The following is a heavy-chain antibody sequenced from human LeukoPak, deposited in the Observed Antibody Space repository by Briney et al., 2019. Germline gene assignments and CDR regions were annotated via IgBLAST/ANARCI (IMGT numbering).Heavy chain of an antibody. CDR2: IKQDGSKK. J-gene: IGHJ4*02. Sequence: GGSLRLSCAASGSASGFIFSNYWMNWVRQAPGKGLEWVANIKQDGSKKYYADSVKGRFTISRDNAKNSLYLQMNGLRAEDAAVDYCTSGERVDYWGQGTLVTVSS. CDR1: GFIFSNYW. V-gene: IGHV3-7*01. D-gene: IGHD2-21*01. CDR3: TSGERVDY.